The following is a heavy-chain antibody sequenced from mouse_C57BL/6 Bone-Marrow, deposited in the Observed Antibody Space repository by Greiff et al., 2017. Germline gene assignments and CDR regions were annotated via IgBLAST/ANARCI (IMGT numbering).Heavy chain of an antibody. V-gene: IGHV1-62-2*01. CDR3: ERDEADYNGSRGFDY. D-gene: IGHD1-1*01. Sequence: QVQLQQSGAELVTPGASVKLSCKASGYTFTEYTIHWVKQRSGQGLEWIGWFYPGRGSIKYNEKFKDKATLTADKSSSTVYMELSRLTSEDSAVYCCERDEADYNGSRGFDYWGQGTTLTVSS. CDR1: GYTFTEYT. J-gene: IGHJ2*01. CDR2: FYPGRGSI.